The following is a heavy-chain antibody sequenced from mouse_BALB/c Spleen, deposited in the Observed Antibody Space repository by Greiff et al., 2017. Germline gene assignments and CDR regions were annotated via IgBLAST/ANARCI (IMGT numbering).Heavy chain of an antibody. Sequence: QVQLQQPGAELVKPGASVKLSCKASGYTFTSYWMHWVKQRPGQGLEWIGEINPSNGRTNYNEKFKSKATLTVDKSSSTAYMQLSSLTSEDSAVYYCARGEVRRRGYYAMDYWGQGTSVTVSS. J-gene: IGHJ4*01. V-gene: IGHV1S81*02. D-gene: IGHD2-14*01. CDR1: GYTFTSYW. CDR3: ARGEVRRRGYYAMDY. CDR2: INPSNGRT.